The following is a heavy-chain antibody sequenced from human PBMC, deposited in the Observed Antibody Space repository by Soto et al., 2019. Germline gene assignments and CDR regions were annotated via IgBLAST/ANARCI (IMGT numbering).Heavy chain of an antibody. CDR3: AKLGNSNYGA. J-gene: IGHJ5*01. CDR2: ISYDGSNK. Sequence: QVQLVESGGGVVQPGRSLRLSCAASGFTFSSYGMHWVRQAPGKGLEWVAVISYDGSNKYYADSVKGRFTISRDNSKNTLYLQMNSLRAEDTAVYYCAKLGNSNYGAWGHGTLVTVSS. CDR1: GFTFSSYG. D-gene: IGHD4-4*01. V-gene: IGHV3-30*18.